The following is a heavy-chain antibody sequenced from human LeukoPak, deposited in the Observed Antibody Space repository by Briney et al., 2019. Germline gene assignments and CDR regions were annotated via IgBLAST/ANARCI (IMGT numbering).Heavy chain of an antibody. J-gene: IGHJ6*03. CDR3: ARVVPVHEYYNSYMDV. V-gene: IGHV3-48*01. Sequence: GGSLRLSCEASGFPFMTYAMNWVRQSPGKGLEWVAFLTRGSSNIQYAESVKGRFTISRDNGKDSLFLKMNSLRAEDTAVYYCARVVPVHEYYNSYMDVWGKGTTVTVS. CDR1: GFPFMTYA. CDR2: LTRGSSNI. D-gene: IGHD1-1*01.